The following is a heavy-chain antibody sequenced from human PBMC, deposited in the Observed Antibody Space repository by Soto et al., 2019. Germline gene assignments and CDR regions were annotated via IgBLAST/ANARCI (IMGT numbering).Heavy chain of an antibody. Sequence: PSETLSLTCSVSGDTIRSDYWNWIRQPPGKRLEWIGYISYSGSTNYNPSLKSRVTISVDTSQNQFSLKLSSMTAADTAVYYCARRYGRYFDYWGQGTLVTVSS. D-gene: IGHD4-17*01. CDR2: ISYSGST. V-gene: IGHV4-59*08. CDR3: ARRYGRYFDY. CDR1: GDTIRSDY. J-gene: IGHJ4*02.